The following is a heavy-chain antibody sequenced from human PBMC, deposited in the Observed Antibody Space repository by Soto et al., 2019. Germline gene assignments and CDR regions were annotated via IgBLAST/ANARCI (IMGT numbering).Heavy chain of an antibody. V-gene: IGHV3-30-3*01. CDR1: GFTFSSYA. J-gene: IGHJ4*02. D-gene: IGHD5-18*01. CDR3: ARAPVQGDSYGPGWYRNFDY. CDR2: ISYDGSNK. Sequence: LRLSCAASGFTFSSYAMHWVRQAPGKGLEWVAVISYDGSNKYYADSVKGRFTISRDNSKNTLYLQMNSLRAEDTAVYYCARAPVQGDSYGPGWYRNFDYWGQGTLVTVSS.